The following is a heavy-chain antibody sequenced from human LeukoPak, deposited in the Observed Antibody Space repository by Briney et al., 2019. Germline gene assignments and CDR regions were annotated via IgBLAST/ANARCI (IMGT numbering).Heavy chain of an antibody. Sequence: GGSLRLSCAASGFTFSTYSIHWVRQAPGKGLEWVTVVSADGRTQLYSDSVKGRFTVYRDNSLNTLHLQMNSLKTEDTAVYYCAREFGHNRLYFGYWGQVALVTVA. CDR2: VSADGRTQ. J-gene: IGHJ4*02. V-gene: IGHV3-30*03. CDR3: AREFGHNRLYFGY. D-gene: IGHD3-16*01. CDR1: GFTFSTYS.